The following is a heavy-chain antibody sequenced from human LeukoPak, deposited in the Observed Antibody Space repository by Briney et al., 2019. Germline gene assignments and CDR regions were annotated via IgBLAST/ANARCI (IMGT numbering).Heavy chain of an antibody. CDR1: GYSFTNYW. CDR2: VDPTDSYT. Sequence: GESLKISCKGSGYSFTNYWISLVRQMPGKALEWIGRVDPTDSYTNYSPSFQGHVAISVDKSISTAYLQWSSLKASDTAMYYCARQGIVVADSFDPWGQGTLVTVSS. D-gene: IGHD6-19*01. J-gene: IGHJ5*02. V-gene: IGHV5-10-1*01. CDR3: ARQGIVVADSFDP.